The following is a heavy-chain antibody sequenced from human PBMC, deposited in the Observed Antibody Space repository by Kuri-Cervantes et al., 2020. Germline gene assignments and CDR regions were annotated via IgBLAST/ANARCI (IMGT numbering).Heavy chain of an antibody. J-gene: IGHJ6*02. CDR3: ARDMTHPMATIIAYYYYGLDV. CDR1: GFTVSSNY. CDR2: ISSSSSTI. V-gene: IGHV3-48*01. D-gene: IGHD5-24*01. Sequence: GESLKISCAASGFTVSSNYMSWVRQAPGKGLEWVSYISSSSSTIYYADSVKGRFTISRDNANYSLYLQMSSLRAEDTAVYYCARDMTHPMATIIAYYYYGLDVWGQGTTVTVSS.